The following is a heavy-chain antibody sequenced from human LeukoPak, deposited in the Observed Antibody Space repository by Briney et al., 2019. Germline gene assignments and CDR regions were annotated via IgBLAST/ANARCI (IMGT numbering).Heavy chain of an antibody. Sequence: SETLSLTCTVAGGSISSGGHSWSWIRQPPGKGLEWIGYIYHSGSGSTYYNPSLKSRVTISVDTSKNQFSLKLSSVTAADTAVYYCARAGGGNDAFDIWGQGTMVTVSS. D-gene: IGHD4-23*01. CDR3: ARAGGGNDAFDI. V-gene: IGHV4-30-2*01. J-gene: IGHJ3*02. CDR1: GGSISSGGHS. CDR2: IYHSGSGST.